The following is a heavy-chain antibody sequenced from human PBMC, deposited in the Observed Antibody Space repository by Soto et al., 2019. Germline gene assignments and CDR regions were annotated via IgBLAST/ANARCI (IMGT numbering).Heavy chain of an antibody. Sequence: QVQLVQSGAEVEKPGASVKVSCKAAGYSFTAFYIHWVRQARGQGFEWLGWINPNSGGTYYSQKFRARVTLTRDTSTSTAYMELTGLSSDDTAVYYCARANSIRPYFYNMDVWGQGTTVTVSS. CDR1: GYSFTAFY. CDR2: INPNSGGT. D-gene: IGHD2-21*01. V-gene: IGHV1-2*02. CDR3: ARANSIRPYFYNMDV. J-gene: IGHJ6*03.